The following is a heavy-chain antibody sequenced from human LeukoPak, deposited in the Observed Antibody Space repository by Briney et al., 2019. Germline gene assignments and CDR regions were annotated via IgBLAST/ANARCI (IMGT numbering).Heavy chain of an antibody. V-gene: IGHV3-74*01. D-gene: IGHD1-1*01. Sequence: GGSLRLSCAASGFTFSSYWMGWVRQAPGKGLEWVSRINSDGTSTSYADSVKGRFTISRDNAKNTLYLQMNSLRAEDTAVYYCARDSRVSGTIDYWGQGTLVTVSS. J-gene: IGHJ4*02. CDR2: INSDGTST. CDR1: GFTFSSYW. CDR3: ARDSRVSGTIDY.